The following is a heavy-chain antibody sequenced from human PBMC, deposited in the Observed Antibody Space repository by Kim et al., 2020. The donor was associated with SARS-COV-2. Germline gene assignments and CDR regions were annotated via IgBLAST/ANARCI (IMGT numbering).Heavy chain of an antibody. D-gene: IGHD3-10*01. J-gene: IGHJ5*02. Sequence: SETLSLTCAVYGGSFSGYYWSWIRQPPGKGLEWIGEINHSGSTNYNPSLKSRVTISVDTSKNQFSLKLSSVTAADTAVYYCARGLGTFRGVIITGEDWFDPWGQGTLVAVSS. CDR3: ARGLGTFRGVIITGEDWFDP. CDR2: INHSGST. V-gene: IGHV4-34*01. CDR1: GGSFSGYY.